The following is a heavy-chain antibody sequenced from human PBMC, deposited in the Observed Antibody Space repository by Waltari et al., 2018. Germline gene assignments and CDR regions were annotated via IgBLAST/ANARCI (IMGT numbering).Heavy chain of an antibody. CDR3: ARERSSGNQDNWFDP. V-gene: IGHV1-3*01. D-gene: IGHD1-26*01. CDR2: INAANTNT. J-gene: IGHJ5*02. Sequence: QAHLVQSGAEVKKPGASVKVSCKASGYTFSHYSMHWVRQATGQGLEWMGWINAANTNTRYSKKLEGRFTITRDTSANTVYMELSSLRSEDTAVYFCARERSSGNQDNWFDPWGQGTLVTVSS. CDR1: GYTFSHYS.